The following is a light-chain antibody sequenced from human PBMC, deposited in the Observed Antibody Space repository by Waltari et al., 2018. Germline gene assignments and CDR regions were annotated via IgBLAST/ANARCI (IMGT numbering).Light chain of an antibody. Sequence: AIQLTQSPSSLSASVGHRITLTCLPSHDIASALAWYVQKPGKAPQLLIYDASTLESGVPSRFSGSGSGTDFTLSISGLQPEDFATYYCQQFINYPLTFGPGTTVDIK. V-gene: IGKV1D-13*01. CDR2: DAS. CDR1: HDIASA. J-gene: IGKJ3*01. CDR3: QQFINYPLT.